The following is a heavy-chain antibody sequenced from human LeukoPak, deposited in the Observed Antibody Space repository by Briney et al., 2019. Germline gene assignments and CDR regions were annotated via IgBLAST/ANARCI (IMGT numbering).Heavy chain of an antibody. D-gene: IGHD4-17*01. CDR2: ISYDGSNK. CDR3: ARDPDGDYYFDY. Sequence: GGSLRLSCAASGFTFGSYAMHWVRQAPGKGLEWVAVISYDGSNKYYADSVKGRFTISRDNSKNTLHLQMNSLRAEDTAVYYCARDPDGDYYFDYWGQGTLVTVSS. V-gene: IGHV3-30-3*01. CDR1: GFTFGSYA. J-gene: IGHJ4*02.